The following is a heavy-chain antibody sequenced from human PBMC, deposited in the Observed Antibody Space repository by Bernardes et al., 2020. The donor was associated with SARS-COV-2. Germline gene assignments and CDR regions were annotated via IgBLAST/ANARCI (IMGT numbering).Heavy chain of an antibody. CDR1: GFPFSSFG. CDR3: ARAGRAADY. J-gene: IGHJ4*02. D-gene: IGHD6-25*01. V-gene: IGHV3-30*03. CDR2: ITFDGSNQ. Sequence: SVRLYSELSGFPFSSFGMHWVRQSPGKGLQWVGVITFDGSNQYYSDSVRGRFSISKDNSNNIVYLQMTGLRRDDTGLYFCARAGRAADYWGQGTLVTVSS.